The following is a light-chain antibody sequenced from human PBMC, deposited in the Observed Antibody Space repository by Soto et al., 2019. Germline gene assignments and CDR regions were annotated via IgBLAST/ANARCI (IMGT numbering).Light chain of an antibody. CDR3: NSYTEDHPRFYV. V-gene: IGLV2-14*01. J-gene: IGLJ1*01. CDR2: DVT. Sequence: QSALTQPASVSGAPGQSFTIPCTGPRIDVGHYDYVSWYQQHPGRAPKLIIYDVTRRPSGISNRFSGSKSGNTASLVISGLQAEDEADYYCNSYTEDHPRFYVFGSGTKVPVL. CDR1: RIDVGHYDY.